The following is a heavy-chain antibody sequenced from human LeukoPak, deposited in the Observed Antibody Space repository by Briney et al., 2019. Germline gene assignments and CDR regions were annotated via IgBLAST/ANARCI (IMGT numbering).Heavy chain of an antibody. J-gene: IGHJ5*02. D-gene: IGHD6-19*01. V-gene: IGHV4-39*07. CDR1: GGSISSSSYY. Sequence: KSSETLSLTCTVSGGSISSSSYYWGWIRQPPGKGLEWIGSIYYSGSTYYNPSLKSRVTISVDTSKNQFSLKLSSVTAADTAVYYCAIVPAVAAGYWFDPWGQGTLVTVSS. CDR3: AIVPAVAAGYWFDP. CDR2: IYYSGST.